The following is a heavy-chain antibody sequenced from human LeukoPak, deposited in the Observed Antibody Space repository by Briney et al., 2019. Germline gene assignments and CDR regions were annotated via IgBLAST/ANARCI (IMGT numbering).Heavy chain of an antibody. Sequence: ASVKVSCKASGYTFTSYGISWVRQAPGQGLEWMGWISAYNGNTNHAQKLQGRVTMTTDTSTSTAYMELRSLRSDDTAVYYCARDLQPYYYDSSGYYFLWGQGTLVTVSS. CDR3: ARDLQPYYYDSSGYYFL. J-gene: IGHJ4*02. D-gene: IGHD3-22*01. CDR2: ISAYNGNT. CDR1: GYTFTSYG. V-gene: IGHV1-18*01.